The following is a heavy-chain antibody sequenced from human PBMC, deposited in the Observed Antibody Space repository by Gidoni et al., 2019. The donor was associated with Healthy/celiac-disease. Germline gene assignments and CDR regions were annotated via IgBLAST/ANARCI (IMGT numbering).Heavy chain of an antibody. CDR1: GYTFTSYY. Sequence: QVQLVQSGAEVKTPGASVTVSCKASGYTFTSYYMHWVRQAPGQGLEWMGIINPSGGSTSYAQKFQGRVTMTRDSSTSTVYMELSSLRSEDTAVYYCASGHCSGGSCYSLDYWGQGTLVTVSS. D-gene: IGHD2-15*01. CDR3: ASGHCSGGSCYSLDY. V-gene: IGHV1-46*03. CDR2: INPSGGST. J-gene: IGHJ4*02.